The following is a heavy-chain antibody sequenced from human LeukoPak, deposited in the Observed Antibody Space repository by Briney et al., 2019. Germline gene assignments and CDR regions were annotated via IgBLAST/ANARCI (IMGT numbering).Heavy chain of an antibody. D-gene: IGHD6-13*01. CDR1: GFTVSSNY. V-gene: IGHV3-66*02. CDR3: ARGSGSSSPTDY. CDR2: IYSGGST. Sequence: GGSLRLSCAASGFTVSSNYMSWVRQAPGKGLEWVSVIYSGGSTYYADSVKGRFTISRDNSKNTLYLQMNSLRAEDTAVYYSARGSGSSSPTDYWGQGTLVTVST. J-gene: IGHJ4*02.